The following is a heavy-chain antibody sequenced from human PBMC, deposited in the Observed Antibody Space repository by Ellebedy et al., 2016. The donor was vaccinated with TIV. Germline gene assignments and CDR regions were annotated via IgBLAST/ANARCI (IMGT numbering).Heavy chain of an antibody. CDR1: GGSFSGYS. V-gene: IGHV4-34*01. Sequence: MPSETLSLTCAVYGGSFSGYSWTWIRQPTGKGLEWIGEINHSGSTTYSPSIKSRVTLSVDTSKNQFSLKLTSVTAADTAVYYCAIVRDGYNWGTRDYWGQGALFTVSS. CDR3: AIVRDGYNWGTRDY. J-gene: IGHJ4*02. D-gene: IGHD5-24*01. CDR2: INHSGST.